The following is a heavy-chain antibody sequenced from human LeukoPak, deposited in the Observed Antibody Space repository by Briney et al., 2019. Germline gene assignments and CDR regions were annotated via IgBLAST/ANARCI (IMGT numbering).Heavy chain of an antibody. J-gene: IGHJ4*02. V-gene: IGHV3-23*01. CDR1: GFTFSNYA. D-gene: IGHD3-22*01. CDR2: VTGYGGST. Sequence: GSLRLSCTASGFTFSNYAMTWVRQAPGRGLEWVSSVTGYGGSTYYADSAEGRFTISRDNSKNTLYLQMNSLRAEDTAVYYCARGGYDSPYYFDYWGQGTLVTVSS. CDR3: ARGGYDSPYYFDY.